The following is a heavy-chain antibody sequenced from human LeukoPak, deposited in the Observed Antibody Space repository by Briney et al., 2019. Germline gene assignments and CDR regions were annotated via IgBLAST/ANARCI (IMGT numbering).Heavy chain of an antibody. D-gene: IGHD3-10*01. CDR1: GFTFSSYS. V-gene: IGHV3-21*01. J-gene: IGHJ4*02. Sequence: GGSLRLSCAASGFTFSSYSMNWVRQAPGKGLEWVSSISSSSNYIYYADSVKGRFTISRDNAKNSLYLQMSSLRAEDTAVYYCARVPHAMVRGVIITEFYFDYWGQGTLVTVSS. CDR3: ARVPHAMVRGVIITEFYFDY. CDR2: ISSSSNYI.